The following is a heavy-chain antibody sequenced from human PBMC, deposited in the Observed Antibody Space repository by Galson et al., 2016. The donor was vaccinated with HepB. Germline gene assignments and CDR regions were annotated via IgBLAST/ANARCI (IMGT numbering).Heavy chain of an antibody. CDR2: ISYNI. Sequence: SLRLSCAASGFTFSSYSMNWVRQAPGKGLEWVSSISYNIYYADSVRGRFTISRDNAKNSLFLQMNRLRVEDTAVYYCARDNCINAICYTGWFDSWGQGTLVTVSA. D-gene: IGHD2-8*01. V-gene: IGHV3-21*01. CDR3: ARDNCINAICYTGWFDS. J-gene: IGHJ5*01. CDR1: GFTFSSYS.